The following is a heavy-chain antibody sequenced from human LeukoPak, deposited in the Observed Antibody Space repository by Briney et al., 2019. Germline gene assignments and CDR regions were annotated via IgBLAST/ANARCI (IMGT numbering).Heavy chain of an antibody. Sequence: PGGSLRLSCAASGFTFSDYYMSWIRQAPGKGLEWVSYISSSGSTIYYADSVKGRFTISRDNAKNSLYLQMNSLRAEDTAVYYCARRGFLEWLPYAFDIWGQGTMVTVSS. D-gene: IGHD3-3*01. J-gene: IGHJ3*02. V-gene: IGHV3-11*04. CDR1: GFTFSDYY. CDR2: ISSSGSTI. CDR3: ARRGFLEWLPYAFDI.